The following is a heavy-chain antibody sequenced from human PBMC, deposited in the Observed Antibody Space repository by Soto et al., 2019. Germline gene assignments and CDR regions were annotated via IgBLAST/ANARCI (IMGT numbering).Heavy chain of an antibody. CDR2: ISAYNGNT. D-gene: IGHD5-18*01. CDR3: ARDFRGVDTAMVHSYYYGMDV. Sequence: GASVKVSCKASGYTFTSYGISWVRQAPGQGLEWMGWISAYNGNTNYAQKLQGRVTMTTDTSTSTAYMELRSLRSDDTAVYYCARDFRGVDTAMVHSYYYGMDVWGQGTTVTVSS. CDR1: GYTFTSYG. J-gene: IGHJ6*02. V-gene: IGHV1-18*01.